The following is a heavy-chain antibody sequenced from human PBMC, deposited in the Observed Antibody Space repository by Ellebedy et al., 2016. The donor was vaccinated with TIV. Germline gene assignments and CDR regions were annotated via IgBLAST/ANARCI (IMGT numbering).Heavy chain of an antibody. CDR1: GGAFSGSA. V-gene: IGHV1-69*06. D-gene: IGHD1-26*01. J-gene: IGHJ4*02. CDR2: IIPVIGSV. CDR3: ARDPERRIVGAGFDY. Sequence: ASVQVSCKASGGAFSGSAISWVRQAPGQGLEWMGGIIPVIGSVTYAHNFRGRFTFTADTSTTTAYMELTSLTFDDSAVYFCARDPERRIVGAGFDYWGQGTMVAVSS.